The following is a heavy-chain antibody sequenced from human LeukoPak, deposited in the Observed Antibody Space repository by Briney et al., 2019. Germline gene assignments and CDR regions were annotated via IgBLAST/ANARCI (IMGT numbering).Heavy chain of an antibody. CDR1: GGSISSGGYY. CDR3: VSAYCGGDCYHSLLTD. D-gene: IGHD2-21*02. CDR2: IYHSGSS. Sequence: SETLSLTCTVSGGSISSGGYYWSWIRQPPGKGLEWIGYIYHSGSSFYNPSLKSRLTIPMDRSKNQFSLKLSSVTAADTAVYYCVSAYCGGDCYHSLLTDWGQGALVTVSS. V-gene: IGHV4-30-2*01. J-gene: IGHJ4*02.